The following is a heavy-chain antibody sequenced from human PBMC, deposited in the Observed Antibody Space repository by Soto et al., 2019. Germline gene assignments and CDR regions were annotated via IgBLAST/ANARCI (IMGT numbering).Heavy chain of an antibody. CDR1: DDFISSYY. Sequence: SETLSLTCTVSDDFISSYYWNWIRQPAGKGLEWIGRVSTNGATNYNPSLESRVTMSVDTSKNQFSLKLTSVTAADTAVYFCARADYEILTGSYAMDVWGQGTTVTGS. CDR3: ARADYEILTGSYAMDV. J-gene: IGHJ6*02. V-gene: IGHV4-4*07. CDR2: VSTNGAT. D-gene: IGHD3-9*01.